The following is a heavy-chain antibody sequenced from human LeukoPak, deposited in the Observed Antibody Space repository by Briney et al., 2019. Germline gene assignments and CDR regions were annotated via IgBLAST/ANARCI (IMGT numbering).Heavy chain of an antibody. Sequence: PSETLSLTRTVSGGSISSYYWSWIRQPPGKRLEWIGYIYYSGSTNYNPSLKSRVTISVDTSKNQFSLKLSSVTAADTAVYYCAGNSATYSYYAVDVWGQGTTVTVSS. CDR2: IYYSGST. CDR1: GGSISSYY. CDR3: AGNSATYSYYAVDV. J-gene: IGHJ6*02. D-gene: IGHD4-23*01. V-gene: IGHV4-59*01.